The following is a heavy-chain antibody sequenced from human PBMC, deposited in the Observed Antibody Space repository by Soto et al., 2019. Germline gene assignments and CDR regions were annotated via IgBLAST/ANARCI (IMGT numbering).Heavy chain of an antibody. CDR3: VRDGTKTLRDWFDP. CDR2: IYATGTT. D-gene: IGHD1-1*01. CDR1: GASIMGFY. J-gene: IGHJ5*02. Sequence: PSETLSLTCTVSGASIMGFYWSLIRNSAGKGLEWIVRIYATGTTDYNPSLKSRVMMSVDTSKKQFSLKLRSVTAADTAVYYCVRDGTKTLRDWFDPWGQGISVTVSS. V-gene: IGHV4-4*07.